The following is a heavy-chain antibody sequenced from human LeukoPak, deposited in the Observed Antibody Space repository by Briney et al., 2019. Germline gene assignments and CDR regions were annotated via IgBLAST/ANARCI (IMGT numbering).Heavy chain of an antibody. D-gene: IGHD2-8*01. CDR1: GFTFSSYA. Sequence: GGSLRLSCAASGFTFSSYAMNWVRQAPGRGLEWVSGFSGSGGTTYYADSVQGRFTISRDNSKNTLYLQMNSLRAEDTAVYYCANGNRCTSPNCLGYYYFYMDVWGKGTTVTVSS. V-gene: IGHV3-23*01. CDR2: FSGSGGTT. CDR3: ANGNRCTSPNCLGYYYFYMDV. J-gene: IGHJ6*03.